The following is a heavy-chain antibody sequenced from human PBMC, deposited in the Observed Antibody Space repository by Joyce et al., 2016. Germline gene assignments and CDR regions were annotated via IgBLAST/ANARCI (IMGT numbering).Heavy chain of an antibody. J-gene: IGHJ4*02. CDR3: ARLRGLVELDY. CDR1: GFTFSSHT. CDR2: IAYNGRNK. D-gene: IGHD6-19*01. Sequence: QVQLVESGGGVVQSGTSLRFSCAASGFTFSSHTMRWVRQAPGKGLEWVAVIAYNGRNKYYADSVKGRSTISRDNSNNTLHLQMNSLRAEDTAVYFCARLRGLVELDYWGLGTLVTVSS. V-gene: IGHV3-30*04.